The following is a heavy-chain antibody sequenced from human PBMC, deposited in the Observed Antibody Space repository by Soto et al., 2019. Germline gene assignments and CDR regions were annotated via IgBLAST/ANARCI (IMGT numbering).Heavy chain of an antibody. CDR3: ARSYYDILTGYSRPPYFDY. D-gene: IGHD3-9*01. J-gene: IGHJ4*02. V-gene: IGHV4-34*01. CDR2: INHSGST. CDR1: GGSFSGYY. Sequence: QVQLQQWGAGLLKPSETLSLTCAVYGGSFSGYYWSWIRQPPGKGLEWIGEINHSGSTNYNPSLKSRVTISVDTSKNQFSLKLSSVTAADTAVYYCARSYYDILTGYSRPPYFDYWGQGTLLTVSS.